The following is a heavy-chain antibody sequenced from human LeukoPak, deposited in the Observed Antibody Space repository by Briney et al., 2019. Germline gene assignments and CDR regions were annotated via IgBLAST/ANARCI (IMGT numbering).Heavy chain of an antibody. Sequence: ASVKVSCKASGYTLTGYYMHWVRQAPGQGLEWMGWINPATGMNPNSGGTYYAQKFRGRVTLTTDTSISTIYMGMSSLTSDDTAIYYCARVKKLLPEFEYWGQGTLLTVS. CDR3: ARVKKLLPEFEY. V-gene: IGHV1-2*02. CDR1: GYTLTGYY. J-gene: IGHJ4*02. D-gene: IGHD2-15*01. CDR2: INPATGMNPNSGGT.